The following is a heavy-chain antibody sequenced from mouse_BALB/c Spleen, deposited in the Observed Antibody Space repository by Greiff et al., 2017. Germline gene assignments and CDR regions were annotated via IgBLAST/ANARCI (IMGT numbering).Heavy chain of an antibody. J-gene: IGHJ4*01. CDR3: TREHRYGYDVDYAMDY. D-gene: IGHD2-2*01. V-gene: IGHV1-69*02. Sequence: QVQLQQPGAELVRPGASVKLSCKASGYTFTSYWINWVKQRPGQGLEWIGNIYPSDSYTNYNQKFKDKATLTVDKSSSTAYMQLSSPTSEDSAVYYCTREHRYGYDVDYAMDYWGQGTSVTVSS. CDR2: IYPSDSYT. CDR1: GYTFTSYW.